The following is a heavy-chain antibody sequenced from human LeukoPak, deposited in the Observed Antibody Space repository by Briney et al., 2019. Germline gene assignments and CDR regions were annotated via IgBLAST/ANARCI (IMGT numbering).Heavy chain of an antibody. V-gene: IGHV4-39*07. J-gene: IGHJ4*02. Sequence: PSETLSITCTVSGGSISSSSYYWGWIRQPPGKGLEWIGSIYYSGSTYYNPSLKSRVTISVGTSKNQFSLKLSSVTAADTAVYYCARGLAAVAAAGANDYWGQGTLVTVSS. CDR2: IYYSGST. D-gene: IGHD6-13*01. CDR1: GGSISSSSYY. CDR3: ARGLAAVAAAGANDY.